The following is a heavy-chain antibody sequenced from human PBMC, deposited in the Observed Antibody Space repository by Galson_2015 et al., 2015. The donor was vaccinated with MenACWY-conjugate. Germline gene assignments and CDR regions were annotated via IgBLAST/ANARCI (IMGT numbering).Heavy chain of an antibody. CDR1: GYIFSTYW. J-gene: IGHJ3*01. CDR2: IYPGDTYI. CDR3: TRQLSVNFRDAYDF. V-gene: IGHV5-51*01. D-gene: IGHD3-3*01. Sequence: QSGAEVKKPGESLTISCQGSGYIFSTYWIAWVRQIPGKGLEWMGMIYPGDTYIRNNPSFEGQVTMSVDKSISTAYLRWSSLKASDTAMYYSTRQLSVNFRDAYDFWGQGTVVTVSS.